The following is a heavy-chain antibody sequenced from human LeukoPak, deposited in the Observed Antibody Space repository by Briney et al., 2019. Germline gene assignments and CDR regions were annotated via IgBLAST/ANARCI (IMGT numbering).Heavy chain of an antibody. D-gene: IGHD3-10*01. CDR1: SFTFSDYY. CDR2: ISSSGDTI. V-gene: IGHV3-11*04. CDR3: ARGTDYGSGRGFDY. Sequence: LRLSCAASSFTFSDYYMSWIRQAPGTGLEWLSYISSSGDTIYYADSVKGRFTISRDNAKNSLYLQMNSLRADDTAVYYCARGTDYGSGRGFDYWGQGTLVTVSS. J-gene: IGHJ4*02.